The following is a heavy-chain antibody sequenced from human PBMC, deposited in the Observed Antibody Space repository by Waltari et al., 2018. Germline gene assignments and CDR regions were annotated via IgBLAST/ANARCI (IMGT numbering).Heavy chain of an antibody. CDR1: GLPCSSNW. CDR3: ARAGEGAAAYTFDI. CDR2: IDTDGSGT. D-gene: IGHD6-13*01. V-gene: IGHV3-74*01. Sequence: EVQLVESGGGLVQPGGSLKLPCAASGLPCSSNWVHGVPQGPGEGPVWVSRIDTDGSGTGYAASVKGRFSISRDNAKNTLYLQMNSLRAEDTAVYYCARAGEGAAAYTFDIWGQGTMVTVSS. J-gene: IGHJ3*02.